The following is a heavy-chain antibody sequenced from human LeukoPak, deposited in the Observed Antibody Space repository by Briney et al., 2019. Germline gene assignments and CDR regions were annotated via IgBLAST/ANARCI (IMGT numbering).Heavy chain of an antibody. CDR3: AREGPQLGLDY. D-gene: IGHD1-1*01. V-gene: IGHV4-59*12. CDR1: GGSISSYY. Sequence: SETLSLTCTVSGGSISSYYWSWIRQPPGKGLEWIGYIYYSGSTNYNPSLKSRVTISVDTSKNQFSLKLSSVTAADTAVYYCAREGPQLGLDYWGQGTLVTVSS. CDR2: IYYSGST. J-gene: IGHJ4*02.